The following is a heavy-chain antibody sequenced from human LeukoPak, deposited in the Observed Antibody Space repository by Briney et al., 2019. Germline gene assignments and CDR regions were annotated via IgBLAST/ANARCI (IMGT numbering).Heavy chain of an antibody. Sequence: GGSLRLSCAASGFTFSSYTMTWVRQGPGKGLEWVSSISGSGGYTYNSDSVKGRFTIPRDNSNNTLYLQMNSLRAEDTAVYYCAKALMITFGGVNFDYWGQGALVTVSS. CDR2: ISGSGGYT. CDR1: GFTFSSYT. D-gene: IGHD3-16*01. J-gene: IGHJ4*02. CDR3: AKALMITFGGVNFDY. V-gene: IGHV3-23*01.